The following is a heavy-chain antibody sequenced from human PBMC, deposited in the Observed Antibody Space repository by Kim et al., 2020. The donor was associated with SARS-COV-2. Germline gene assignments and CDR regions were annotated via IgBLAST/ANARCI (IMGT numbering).Heavy chain of an antibody. CDR3: ARAIEEQQLVSEDWFDP. D-gene: IGHD6-13*01. J-gene: IGHJ5*02. CDR2: INAGNGKT. V-gene: IGHV1-3*01. Sequence: ASVKVSCKASGYIFTSYAMHWVRQATGQRLERMGWINAGNGKTKYSQKFQGRATITSDTSASTAYMELSSLRSEDTAVYYCARAIEEQQLVSEDWFDPWGQVTQVTVSS. CDR1: GYIFTSYA.